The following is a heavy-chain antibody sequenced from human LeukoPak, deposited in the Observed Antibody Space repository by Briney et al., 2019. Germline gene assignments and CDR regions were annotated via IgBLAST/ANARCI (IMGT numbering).Heavy chain of an antibody. Sequence: GGSLRLSCAASGFTFSSYWMHWVRHAPGKGLVWVSRINTDGSSTSYADSVKGRFTISRDNAKNTLYLQMNSLRAEDTAVYYCAGAYDAYYFDYWGQGTLVTVSS. CDR2: INTDGSST. V-gene: IGHV3-74*01. CDR1: GFTFSSYW. J-gene: IGHJ4*02. D-gene: IGHD3-3*01. CDR3: AGAYDAYYFDY.